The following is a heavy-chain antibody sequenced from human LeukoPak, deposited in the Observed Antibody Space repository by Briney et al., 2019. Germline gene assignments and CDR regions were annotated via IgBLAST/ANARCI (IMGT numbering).Heavy chain of an antibody. Sequence: ASVKVSCKASGYTFTIYYIHWVRQAPGQGLEWMGVINPSGAGTTYAQKFQGRVTMTRDTSTSTTYMELRSLRSDDTAVYYCARDLKRGYSSGRYSWGTGSSNDFWGQGTLVTVSS. CDR3: ARDLKRGYSSGRYSWGTGSSNDF. J-gene: IGHJ4*02. V-gene: IGHV1-46*01. CDR2: INPSGAGT. CDR1: GYTFTIYY. D-gene: IGHD6-19*01.